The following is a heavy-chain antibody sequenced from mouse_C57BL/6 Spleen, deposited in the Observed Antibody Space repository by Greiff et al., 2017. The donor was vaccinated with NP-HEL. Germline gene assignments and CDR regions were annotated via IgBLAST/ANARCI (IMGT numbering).Heavy chain of an antibody. Sequence: QVQLQQSGAELVRPGASVTLSCKASGYTFTDYEMHWVKQTPVHGLEWIGAIDPETGGTAYNQKFKGKAILTADKSSSTAYMELRSLTSEDSAVYYCTRSAYYSIPWFAYWGQGTLVTVSA. CDR1: GYTFTDYE. CDR2: IDPETGGT. D-gene: IGHD2-5*01. J-gene: IGHJ3*01. CDR3: TRSAYYSIPWFAY. V-gene: IGHV1-15*01.